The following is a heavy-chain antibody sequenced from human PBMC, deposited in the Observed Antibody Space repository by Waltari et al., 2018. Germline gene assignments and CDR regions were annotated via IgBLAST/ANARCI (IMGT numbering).Heavy chain of an antibody. Sequence: EVQLLESGGGLVQPGVSLRLSCAASGFPFSSYAMSWVRQAPGKGLEWVSIINTNGAITYYADSVKGRLPISRDNSKNTLYLQMNSLRFEDTAVYYCAKHPASGNFDYWGQGTLVTVSP. D-gene: IGHD5-12*01. CDR2: INTNGAIT. CDR3: AKHPASGNFDY. J-gene: IGHJ4*02. V-gene: IGHV3-23*01. CDR1: GFPFSSYA.